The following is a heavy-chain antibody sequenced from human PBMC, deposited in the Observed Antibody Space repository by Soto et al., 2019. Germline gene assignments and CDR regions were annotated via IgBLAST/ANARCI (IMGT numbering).Heavy chain of an antibody. V-gene: IGHV4-34*01. Sequence: SETLSLTCAVYGGSFSGYYWSWIRQPPGKGLEWIGEINHSGSTNYNPSLKSRVTISVDTSKNQFSLKLSSVTAADTAVYYCATGYDFWSGLDYWGQGTLVTVSS. CDR3: ATGYDFWSGLDY. CDR2: INHSGST. J-gene: IGHJ4*02. CDR1: GGSFSGYY. D-gene: IGHD3-3*01.